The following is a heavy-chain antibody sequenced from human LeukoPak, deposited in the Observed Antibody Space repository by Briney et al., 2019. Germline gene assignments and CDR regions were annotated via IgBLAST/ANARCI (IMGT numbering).Heavy chain of an antibody. Sequence: PGGSLRLSCAASGFTFSNAWMSWVRQAPGKGLEWVGRIKSKTDGGTTDYAAPVKGRFTISRDDSKNTLYLQMNSLKTEDTAVYYCTTGLPVVPAVSYYYGMDVWGQGTTVTVSS. V-gene: IGHV3-15*01. CDR3: TTGLPVVPAVSYYYGMDV. J-gene: IGHJ6*02. CDR2: IKSKTDGGTT. D-gene: IGHD2-2*01. CDR1: GFTFSNAW.